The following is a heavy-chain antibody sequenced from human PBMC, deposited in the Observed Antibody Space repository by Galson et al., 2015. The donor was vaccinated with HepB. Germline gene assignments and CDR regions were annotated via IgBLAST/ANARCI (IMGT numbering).Heavy chain of an antibody. J-gene: IGHJ3*02. Sequence: SVKVSCKASGYTFTNYAIHWVRQAPGQRLGWMGWVNAANGKTKYSQKFQGRVTFNRDTSATTTYMELSGLRSEDTAVYYCARGSPYTSSWYGDDFLDIWGQGSTVTVS. CDR3: ARGSPYTSSWYGDDFLDI. V-gene: IGHV1-3*01. CDR1: GYTFTNYA. CDR2: VNAANGKT. D-gene: IGHD6-13*01.